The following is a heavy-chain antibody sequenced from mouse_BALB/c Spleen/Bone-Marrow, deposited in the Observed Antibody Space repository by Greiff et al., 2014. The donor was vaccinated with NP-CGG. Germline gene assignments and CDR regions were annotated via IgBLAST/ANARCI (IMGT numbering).Heavy chain of an antibody. CDR3: SRGTRYYFDY. CDR1: GFNIKDTY. D-gene: IGHD1-1*01. CDR2: IDPADDTT. J-gene: IGHJ2*01. V-gene: IGHV14-3*02. Sequence: EVQLQQSGAELVKPGASVKLSCTTSGFNIKDTYIHWVKRRPEQGLDWIGRIDPADDTTIYDPKFQDKATITTDTSSSMAYLQLSSLTSEDAAVYFCSRGTRYYFDYWGQGPPLTVSS.